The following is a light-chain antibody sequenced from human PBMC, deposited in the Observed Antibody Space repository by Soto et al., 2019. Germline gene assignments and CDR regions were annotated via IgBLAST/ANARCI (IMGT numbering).Light chain of an antibody. CDR3: SSYATGSSTPYV. V-gene: IGLV2-14*01. Sequence: LTQPASVSGSPGQSITISCTGTTSDVGGSNYVSWYQQHPGKAPKLIISEVRNRPSGVSNRFSGSKSGNTASLAISGLQAEDEADYYCSSYATGSSTPYVFGTGTKVTVL. CDR1: TSDVGGSNY. J-gene: IGLJ1*01. CDR2: EVR.